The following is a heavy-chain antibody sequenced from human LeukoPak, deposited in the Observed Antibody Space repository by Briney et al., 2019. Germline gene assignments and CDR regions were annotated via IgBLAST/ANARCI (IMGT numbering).Heavy chain of an antibody. CDR2: IYYSGST. CDR1: GVSISGSY. J-gene: IGHJ6*02. CDR3: ARAPTGIAAAGTGIYYYYGMDV. V-gene: IGHV4-59*12. D-gene: IGHD6-13*01. Sequence: SETLSLTCTVSGVSISGSYWSWIRQLPGKGLEWIGYIYYSGSTNYNPSLKSRVTISVDTSRNQFSLKLSSVTAADTAVYYCARAPTGIAAAGTGIYYYYGMDVWGQGTTVTVSS.